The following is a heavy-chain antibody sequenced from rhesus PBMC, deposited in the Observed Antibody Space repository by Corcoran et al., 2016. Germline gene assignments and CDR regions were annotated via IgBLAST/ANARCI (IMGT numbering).Heavy chain of an antibody. CDR1: GYSISSGYY. Sequence: QVQLQESGPGLVKPSETLSLTCAVSGYSISSGYYWGWIRQPPGKGLEYIGYISGSSGRTYYNPSLKRRVNISRDPSKNQFSLKLSSVTAADTAVYYCAREYYEDDYGYYYPFDYWGQGVLVTVSS. CDR2: ISGSSGRT. V-gene: IGHV4-99*02. CDR3: AREYYEDDYGYYYPFDY. J-gene: IGHJ4*01. D-gene: IGHD3-9*01.